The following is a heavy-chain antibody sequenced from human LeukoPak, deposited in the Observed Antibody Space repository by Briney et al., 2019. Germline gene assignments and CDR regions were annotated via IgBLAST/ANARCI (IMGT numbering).Heavy chain of an antibody. CDR3: VGYYSGGNCPNAFDI. CDR1: GFTFSNAW. CDR2: IKSKTDGGTT. V-gene: IGHV3-15*01. Sequence: GGSLRLSCAASGFTFSNAWMSWVRQAPGNGLEWLGRIKSKTDGGTTDYAAPVKGRFTISRDDSKNTLYLQMNSLKTEDTAVYYCVGYYSGGNCPNAFDIWGQGTMVTVSS. J-gene: IGHJ3*02. D-gene: IGHD2-15*01.